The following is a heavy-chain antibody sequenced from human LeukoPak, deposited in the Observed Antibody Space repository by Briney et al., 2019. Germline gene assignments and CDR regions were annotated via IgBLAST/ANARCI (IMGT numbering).Heavy chain of an antibody. V-gene: IGHV4-30-4*08. CDR1: GGSISSADYY. D-gene: IGHD3-10*01. CDR3: ARDGEGNGFDI. J-gene: IGHJ3*02. CDR2: IYYNGST. Sequence: SETLSLTCTVSGGSISSADYYWSWIRQPPGKGLEWIGYIYYNGSTYCNPSLRSRVTISVDTSRNQLSLKLSSVTAADTAVYYCARDGEGNGFDIWGQGTMVTVSS.